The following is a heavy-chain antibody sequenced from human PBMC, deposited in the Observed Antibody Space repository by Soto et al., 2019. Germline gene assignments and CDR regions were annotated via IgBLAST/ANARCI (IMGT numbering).Heavy chain of an antibody. CDR1: GGTFSSYA. CDR3: ARDSGVTMVRGVTSDAFDI. CDR2: IIPIFGTA. Sequence: GPSVKVSCKASGGTFSSYAISWVRQAPGQGLEWMGGIIPIFGTANYAQKFQGRVTITADESTSTAYMELSSLRSEDTAVYYCARDSGVTMVRGVTSDAFDIWGQGTMVTVSS. D-gene: IGHD3-10*01. V-gene: IGHV1-69*13. J-gene: IGHJ3*02.